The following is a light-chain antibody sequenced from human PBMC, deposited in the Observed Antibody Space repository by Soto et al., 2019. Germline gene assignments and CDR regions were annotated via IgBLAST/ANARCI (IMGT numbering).Light chain of an antibody. Sequence: QSVLTQPPSVSEAPGKRVTISCSGSNVGNKAVNWYQQLPGKAPKLLLYYDDMLSSGVSDRFSGSKSGTSASLAISGLQNDDDGDYYCAIWDDSVDGWVFGGGTKLTVL. V-gene: IGLV1-36*01. CDR3: AIWDDSVDGWV. CDR1: NVGNKA. CDR2: YDD. J-gene: IGLJ3*02.